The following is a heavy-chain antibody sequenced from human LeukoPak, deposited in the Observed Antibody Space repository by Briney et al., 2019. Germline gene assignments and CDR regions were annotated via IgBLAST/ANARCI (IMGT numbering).Heavy chain of an antibody. Sequence: SETLSLTCTVSGGSISSYYWSWIRQPAGKGLEWIGRIYTSGSTIFNPSLKSRVTISVDTSKNQFSLKLSSVTAADTAIYYCARGPSLYYFDYWGQGTLVTVSS. V-gene: IGHV4-4*07. J-gene: IGHJ4*02. CDR1: GGSISSYY. CDR3: ARGPSLYYFDY. CDR2: IYTSGST.